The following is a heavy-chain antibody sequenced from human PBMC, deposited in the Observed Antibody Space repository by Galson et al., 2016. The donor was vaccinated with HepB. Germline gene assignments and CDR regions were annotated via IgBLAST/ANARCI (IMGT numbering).Heavy chain of an antibody. V-gene: IGHV3-9*02. Sequence: SLRLSCAASGFTSNDYAMHWVRQVPGKGLEWVAGIRRNSGSIGYADSVRGRFSISRDNAKNSLYLQMNSLRAEDTALYYCAKDLGDVTAAAGYWGQGTLVTVSS. D-gene: IGHD6-13*01. CDR1: GFTSNDYA. CDR3: AKDLGDVTAAAGY. CDR2: IRRNSGSI. J-gene: IGHJ4*02.